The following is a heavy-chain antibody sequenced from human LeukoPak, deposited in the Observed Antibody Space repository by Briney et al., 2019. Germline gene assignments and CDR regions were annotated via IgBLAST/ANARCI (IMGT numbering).Heavy chain of an antibody. J-gene: IGHJ2*01. CDR3: ARVVERWPQFRYWYFDL. CDR2: IYYSGST. V-gene: IGHV4-59*01. D-gene: IGHD5-24*01. Sequence: SETLSLTCTVSGGSISSYYWSWIRQPPGKGLEWIGYIYYSGSTNYNPSLKSRVTISVDTSKNQFSLKLSSVTAADTAVYYCARVVERWPQFRYWYFDLWGRGTLVTVSS. CDR1: GGSISSYY.